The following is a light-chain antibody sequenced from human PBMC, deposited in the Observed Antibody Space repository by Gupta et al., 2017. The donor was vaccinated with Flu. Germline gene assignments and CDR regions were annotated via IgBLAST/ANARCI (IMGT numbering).Light chain of an antibody. J-gene: IGLJ2*01. CDR2: NNN. CDR3: APGDVIQDCLL. V-gene: IGLV1-44*01. CDR1: NSNIGSNN. Sequence: VQTKPPLASGSPGPRVTISCSGSNSNIGSNNVHWYQHVPGAAPRLLIFNNNQRPSGGPDRFSGSNFDTSASLASNRLQPEDEADYYCAPGDVIQDCLLFGGGTKLTVL.